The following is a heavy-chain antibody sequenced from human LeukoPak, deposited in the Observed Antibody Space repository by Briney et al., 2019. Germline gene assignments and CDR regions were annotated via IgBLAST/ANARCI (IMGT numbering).Heavy chain of an antibody. V-gene: IGHV4-59*01. J-gene: IGHJ4*02. D-gene: IGHD1-26*01. CDR3: ARDGGATAFFDY. CDR1: GGSISGYY. Sequence: SESLSLTCTVSGGSISGYYWSWIRQPPGKGLEWIGYIYYSGSTNYNPSLKSRVTISVDTSKNQFSLKLSSVSAADTAMYYCARDGGATAFFDYWGQGTLVTVSS. CDR2: IYYSGST.